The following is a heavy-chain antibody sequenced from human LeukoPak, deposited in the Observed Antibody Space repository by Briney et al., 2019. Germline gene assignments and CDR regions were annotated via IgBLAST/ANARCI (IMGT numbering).Heavy chain of an antibody. V-gene: IGHV1-24*01. Sequence: ASVKVSCKVSGYTLTELSMHWVRQAPGKGREWVGGFDPEDGETIYAQKFQGRVTMTEDTSTDTAYMELSSLRSEDTAVYYCATDLYRYYDSSEGDWGQGTLVTVCS. CDR2: FDPEDGET. D-gene: IGHD3-22*01. CDR3: ATDLYRYYDSSEGD. CDR1: GYTLTELS. J-gene: IGHJ4*02.